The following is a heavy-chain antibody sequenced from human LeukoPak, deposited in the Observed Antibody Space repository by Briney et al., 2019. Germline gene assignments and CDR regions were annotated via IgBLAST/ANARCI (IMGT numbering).Heavy chain of an antibody. J-gene: IGHJ4*02. Sequence: SGPTLANPTQTLTLTCTFSGFSLSTSGVGVGWIRQPPGKALEWLALIYWNDDKRYIRSLKSRLTITKDTSKNQVVLTMTNMDPVDTATYYCAHSVGDFSSGYRSTFDYWGQGTLVTVSS. CDR3: AHSVGDFSSGYRSTFDY. CDR2: IYWNDDK. V-gene: IGHV2-5*01. CDR1: GFSLSTSGVG. D-gene: IGHD3-3*01.